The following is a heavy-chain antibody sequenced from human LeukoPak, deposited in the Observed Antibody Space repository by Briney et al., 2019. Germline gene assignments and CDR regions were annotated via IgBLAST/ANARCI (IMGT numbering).Heavy chain of an antibody. CDR2: ISAYNGNT. CDR3: ARDAPHLGVVVPAATPDDYYYYMDV. CDR1: GYTFTSYG. V-gene: IGHV1-18*01. J-gene: IGHJ6*03. Sequence: ASVKVSCKASGYTFTSYGISWVRQAPGQGLEWMGWISAYNGNTNYAQKLQGRVTMTTDTSTSTAYMELRSLRSADTAVYYCARDAPHLGVVVPAATPDDYYYYMDVWGKGTTVTVSS. D-gene: IGHD2-2*02.